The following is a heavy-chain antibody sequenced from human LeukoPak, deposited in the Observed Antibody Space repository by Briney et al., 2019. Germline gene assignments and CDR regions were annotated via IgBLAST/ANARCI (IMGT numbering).Heavy chain of an antibody. CDR1: GFTFSSYS. CDR2: ISSSSSYI. J-gene: IGHJ4*02. CDR3: ARAGIAAADY. D-gene: IGHD6-13*01. Sequence: RGPLRLSCAASGFTFSSYSMHWVPHAPEKALEWVSSISSSSSYIYYAESVKGRFNSYRDNANKSLYLQMNSLRAEDTAVYYCARAGIAAADYWGEGTLVTVSS. V-gene: IGHV3-21*01.